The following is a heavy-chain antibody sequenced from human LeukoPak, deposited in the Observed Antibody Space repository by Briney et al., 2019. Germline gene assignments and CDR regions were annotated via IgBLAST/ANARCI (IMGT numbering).Heavy chain of an antibody. Sequence: GGSLRLSCAASGFTFSSYAMHWVRQAPGKGLEWVAVISYDGSNKYYADSVKGRFTISRDNSKNTLYLQTNSLRAEDTAVYYCARDSAAAGETPYYYYYGMDVWGQGTTVTVSS. J-gene: IGHJ6*02. D-gene: IGHD6-13*01. V-gene: IGHV3-30-3*01. CDR3: ARDSAAAGETPYYYYYGMDV. CDR1: GFTFSSYA. CDR2: ISYDGSNK.